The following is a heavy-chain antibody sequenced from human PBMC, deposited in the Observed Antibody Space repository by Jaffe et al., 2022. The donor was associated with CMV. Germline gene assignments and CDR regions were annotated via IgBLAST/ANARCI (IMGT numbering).Heavy chain of an antibody. CDR2: ISSSSSYI. J-gene: IGHJ3*02. V-gene: IGHV3-21*01. CDR1: GFTFSSYS. D-gene: IGHD7-27*01. CDR3: AREAINWGYAFDI. Sequence: EVQLVESGGGLVKPGGSLRLSCAASGFTFSSYSMNWVRQAPGKGLEWVSSISSSSSYIYYADSVKGRFTISRDNAKNSLYLQMNSLRAEDTAVYYCAREAINWGYAFDIWGQGTMVTVSS.